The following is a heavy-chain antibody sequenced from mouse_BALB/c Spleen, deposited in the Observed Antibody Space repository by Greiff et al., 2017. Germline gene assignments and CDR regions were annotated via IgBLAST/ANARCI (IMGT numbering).Heavy chain of an antibody. J-gene: IGHJ3*01. CDR1: GFNIKDTY. V-gene: IGHV14-3*02. Sequence: VQLKESGAELVKPGASVKLSCTASGFNIKDTYMHWVKQRPEQGLEWIGRIDPANGNTKYDPKFQGKATITADTSSNTAYLQLSSLTSEDTAVYYCARSLLGAWFAYWGQGTLVTVSA. CDR3: ARSLLGAWFAY. CDR2: IDPANGNT. D-gene: IGHD2-12*01.